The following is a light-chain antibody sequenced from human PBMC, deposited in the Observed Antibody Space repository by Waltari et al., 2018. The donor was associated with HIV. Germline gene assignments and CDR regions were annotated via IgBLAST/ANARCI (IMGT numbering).Light chain of an antibody. V-gene: IGLV7-43*01. Sequence: QIVVTQEPSLTVSPGGTVTLTCASSAGPVTIVDYPNWFQQNTGQSPLGLMQSTREKHTWTPSRVSSTLLGDKAALTRSGVQPEDEAAYCCLLYHGCGVVFGGGNKLTVL. J-gene: IGLJ2*01. CDR1: AGPVTIVDY. CDR2: STR. CDR3: LLYHGCGVV.